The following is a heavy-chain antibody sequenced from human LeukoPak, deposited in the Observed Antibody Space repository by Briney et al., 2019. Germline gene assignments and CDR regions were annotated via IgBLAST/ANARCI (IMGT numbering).Heavy chain of an antibody. J-gene: IGHJ4*02. Sequence: SETLSLTCTVSGGSISSYYWSWIRQPPGKGLEWIGYIYYSGSTNYNPSLKSRVTISVDTSKNQLSLKLSSVTAADTAVYYCARTDDSSGYYPFDYWGQGTLVTVSS. CDR2: IYYSGST. CDR3: ARTDDSSGYYPFDY. V-gene: IGHV4-59*12. CDR1: GGSISSYY. D-gene: IGHD3-22*01.